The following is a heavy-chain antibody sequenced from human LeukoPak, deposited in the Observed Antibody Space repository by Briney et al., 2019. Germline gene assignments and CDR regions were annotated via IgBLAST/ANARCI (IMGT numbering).Heavy chain of an antibody. CDR2: ISGSGGST. CDR3: VTGSAPYYFDY. Sequence: PGGSLRLSCAASGFTFSSYAMSWVRQAPGKGLEWVSAISGSGGSTYYADSVKGRFTISRDNSKNTLHLQMNSLRAEDTAVYYCVTGSAPYYFDYWGQGTLVTVSS. J-gene: IGHJ4*02. CDR1: GFTFSSYA. V-gene: IGHV3-23*01. D-gene: IGHD6-6*01.